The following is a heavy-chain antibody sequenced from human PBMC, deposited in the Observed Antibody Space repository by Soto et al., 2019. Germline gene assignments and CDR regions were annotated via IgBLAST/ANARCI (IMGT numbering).Heavy chain of an antibody. J-gene: IGHJ4*02. V-gene: IGHV3-23*01. Sequence: AGSLRLSCAASGFTFTNYGLSWVRQAPGKGLDWVATVSGDASNTHYADSVKGRFTITRDNSKSILFLQMKSLRVEDTDIYYCARDVRASGEMFDYWGQGTQVTVSS. CDR2: VSGDASNT. D-gene: IGHD4-17*01. CDR3: ARDVRASGEMFDY. CDR1: GFTFTNYG.